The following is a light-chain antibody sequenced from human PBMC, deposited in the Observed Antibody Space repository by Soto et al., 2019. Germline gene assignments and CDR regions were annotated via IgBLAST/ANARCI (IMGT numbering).Light chain of an antibody. CDR3: QQLYTYPLT. CDR2: TAS. J-gene: IGKJ4*01. CDR1: QGINSY. Sequence: DIQLTQSQSFLSASVGDRVTVTCRASQGINSYLAWYQQKPGKAPKLLIYTASTLQSGVPSRFSGSGSGTEFTLTITSLQPEDFAAYYCQQLYTYPLTFGGGTKVEIK. V-gene: IGKV1-9*01.